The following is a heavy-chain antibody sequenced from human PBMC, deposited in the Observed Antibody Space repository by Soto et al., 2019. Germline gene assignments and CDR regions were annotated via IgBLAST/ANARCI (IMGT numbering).Heavy chain of an antibody. V-gene: IGHV1-69*01. D-gene: IGHD6-13*01. J-gene: IGHJ6*02. CDR3: ARPTGYSSSWDSYGMDV. Sequence: QVQLVQSGAEEKKPGSSVKVSCKASGGTFSSYAISWVRQAPGQGLEWMGGIIPIFGTANYAQKFQGRVTITADESTSTAYMELSSLRSEDTAVYYCARPTGYSSSWDSYGMDVWGQGTTVTVSS. CDR2: IIPIFGTA. CDR1: GGTFSSYA.